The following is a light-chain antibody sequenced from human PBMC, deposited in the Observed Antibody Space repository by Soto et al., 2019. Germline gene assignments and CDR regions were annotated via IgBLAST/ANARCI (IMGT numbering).Light chain of an antibody. Sequence: DIQMTQPPSTLSASVGDRVTITCRASQSISSWLAWYQQKPGKAPKLLIYDASSLGSGVPSRFSGSGSGTEFTLTISSLQPDDFATYYCQQYNSYPLTFGGGTKV. CDR3: QQYNSYPLT. J-gene: IGKJ4*01. V-gene: IGKV1-5*01. CDR2: DAS. CDR1: QSISSW.